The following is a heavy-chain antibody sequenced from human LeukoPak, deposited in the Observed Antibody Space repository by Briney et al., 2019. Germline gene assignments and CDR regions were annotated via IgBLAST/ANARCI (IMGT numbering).Heavy chain of an antibody. D-gene: IGHD3-10*01. Sequence: GGSLRLSCAASGFTFDDYAMHWVRQAPGKGLEWVSAITGSGDYTYYADSVKGRFTMSRDNSRNTVYLQMSSLRAEDTAVYYCAKPGGTLVRGVIMEFDSWGQGTQVAVSS. CDR2: ITGSGDYT. CDR3: AKPGGTLVRGVIMEFDS. J-gene: IGHJ4*02. V-gene: IGHV3-23*01. CDR1: GFTFDDYA.